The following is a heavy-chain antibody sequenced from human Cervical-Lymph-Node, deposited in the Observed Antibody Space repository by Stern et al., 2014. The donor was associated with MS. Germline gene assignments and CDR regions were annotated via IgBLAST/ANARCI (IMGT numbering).Heavy chain of an antibody. CDR1: GFSLSTSGVG. CDR2: IYWDDDK. Sequence: ESGPTLVKPTQTLTLTCTFSGFSLSTSGVGVGWIRQPPGKALEWLALIYWDDDKRYSPSLKSRFTIPKDPSKNQVVLTMPNMDPVDTATYYCAHEVMVFDYWGQGTLVTVSS. D-gene: IGHD4/OR15-4a*01. V-gene: IGHV2-5*02. CDR3: AHEVMVFDY. J-gene: IGHJ4*02.